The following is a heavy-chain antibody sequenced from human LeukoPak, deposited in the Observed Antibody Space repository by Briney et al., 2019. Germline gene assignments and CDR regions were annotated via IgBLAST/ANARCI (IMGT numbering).Heavy chain of an antibody. D-gene: IGHD3-3*01. J-gene: IGHJ4*02. CDR1: GFTVSSNY. CDR2: IYSGGST. V-gene: IGHV3-53*01. Sequence: GGSLRLSCAASGFTVSSNYMSWVRQAPGKGLEWVSVIYSGGSTYYADSVKGRFTIPRDNSKNTLYLQMNSLRAEDTAVYYCAKDLGDFWSGYPDYWGQGTLVTVSS. CDR3: AKDLGDFWSGYPDY.